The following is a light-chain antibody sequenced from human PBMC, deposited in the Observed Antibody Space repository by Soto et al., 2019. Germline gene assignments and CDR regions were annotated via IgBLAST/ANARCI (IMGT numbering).Light chain of an antibody. CDR2: GAS. CDR3: HQYVSSPYT. Sequence: EIVLTQSPGTLSLSPGERATLSCRASQSVSSSYLAWYQQKPGQAPRLLIYGASSRATGIPDRFSGSGSGTDFTLTISRLETEDFAVYYCHQYVSSPYTFGQGNKLEIK. CDR1: QSVSSSY. V-gene: IGKV3-20*01. J-gene: IGKJ2*01.